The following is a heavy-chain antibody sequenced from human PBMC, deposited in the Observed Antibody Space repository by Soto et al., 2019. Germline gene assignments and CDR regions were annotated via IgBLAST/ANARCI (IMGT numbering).Heavy chain of an antibody. V-gene: IGHV4-59*08. J-gene: IGHJ6*03. CDR1: GGSISTYY. CDR2: IYYSGST. Sequence: SETLSLTCTVSGGSISTYYWSWVRQPPGKGLEWIGYIYYSGSTNYNPSLKSRITISVDTSKNQFSLSLSSVTAADTAVYYCARHPERAAYFFYMDVWGKGATVTVSS. D-gene: IGHD1-1*01. CDR3: ARHPERAAYFFYMDV.